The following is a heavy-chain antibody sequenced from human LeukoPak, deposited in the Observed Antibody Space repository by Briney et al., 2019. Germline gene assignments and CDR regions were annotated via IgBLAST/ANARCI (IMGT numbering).Heavy chain of an antibody. V-gene: IGHV3-30*04. CDR3: ARGGYTPGWSPGYYGMDV. D-gene: IGHD6-19*01. CDR2: ISYGGT. J-gene: IGHJ6*02. CDR1: GFSFSNYA. Sequence: GGSLRRYCAASGFSFSNYARHWVRQAPGKGLEWVTVISYGGTADCVKGRFTISRAESKSTLDLQMNSPRTADTAIYYCARGGYTPGWSPGYYGMDVWGQGTTVTVS.